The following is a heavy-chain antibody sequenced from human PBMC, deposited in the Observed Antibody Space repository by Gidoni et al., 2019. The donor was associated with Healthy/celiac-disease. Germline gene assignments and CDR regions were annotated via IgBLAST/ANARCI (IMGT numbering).Heavy chain of an antibody. CDR3: SIQLWLRGNFDY. CDR2: IRSKAYGGTT. J-gene: IGHJ4*02. CDR1: GFTFGDYA. V-gene: IGHV3-49*05. Sequence: EVQLVESGGGLVKPGRSLRLSCTASGFTFGDYAMSWFRQAPGKGLEWVGFIRSKAYGGTTEYAASVKGRFTISRDDSKSIAYLQMNSLKTEDTAVYYCSIQLWLRGNFDYWGQGTLVTVSS. D-gene: IGHD5-18*01.